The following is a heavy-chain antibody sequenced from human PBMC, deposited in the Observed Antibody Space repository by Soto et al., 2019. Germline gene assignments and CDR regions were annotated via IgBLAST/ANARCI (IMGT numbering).Heavy chain of an antibody. J-gene: IGHJ6*04. D-gene: IGHD2-15*01. CDR2: IQSGGPT. Sequence: GGSLRLSCAASGFTVSSKYMSWVRQAPGKGLEWVSLIQSGGPTYYADSVKGRFTISRDTSENTLHLQMDSLRAEDTAVYYCARDDVLCDGGRCYGVPLDVWGKETTVTVSS. CDR1: GFTVSSKY. V-gene: IGHV3-66*01. CDR3: ARDDVLCDGGRCYGVPLDV.